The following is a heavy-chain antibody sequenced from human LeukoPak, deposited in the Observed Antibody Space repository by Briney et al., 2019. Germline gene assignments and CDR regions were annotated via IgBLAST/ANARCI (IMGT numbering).Heavy chain of an antibody. CDR3: ARDSGPFGYGDY. V-gene: IGHV3-30-3*01. CDR2: ISYDGSNK. J-gene: IGHJ4*02. D-gene: IGHD3-10*01. CDR1: GFTFSSYA. Sequence: GGSLRLPCAASGFTFSSYAMHWVRQAPGKGLEWVAVISYDGSNKYYADSVKGRFTISRDNSKNTLYLQMNSLRAEDTAVYYCARDSGPFGYGDYWGQGTLVSVSS.